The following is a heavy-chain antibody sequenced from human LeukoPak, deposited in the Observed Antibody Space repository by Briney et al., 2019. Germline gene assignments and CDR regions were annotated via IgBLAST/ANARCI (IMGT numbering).Heavy chain of an antibody. V-gene: IGHV3-23*01. D-gene: IGHD1-14*01. CDR2: ISGRDSTT. J-gene: IGHJ5*02. CDR1: GFTFSSYA. Sequence: PGGSLRLSCAASGFTFSSYAMSWVRQAPGKGLEWVSGISGRDSTTYYADSVKGRFTISRENSKNTLYLQMNSLRARDTAVYYFATSGRSSCSWGQGSLVTAPS. CDR3: ATSGRSSCS.